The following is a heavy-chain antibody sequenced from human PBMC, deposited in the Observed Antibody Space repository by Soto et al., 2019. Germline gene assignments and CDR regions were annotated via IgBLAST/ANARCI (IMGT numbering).Heavy chain of an antibody. J-gene: IGHJ6*02. Sequence: PGGSLRLSCVASGVTFSDFGMHWVRQGPGKGLEWLAVISEDAETDFHADSVKGRFTVPRDNFKETLYLQMNSLTTDDSGVYFCAKAPFRRPYYFYGMDVWGQGTTVTVSS. CDR3: AKAPFRRPYYFYGMDV. V-gene: IGHV3-30*18. CDR1: GVTFSDFG. CDR2: ISEDAETD. D-gene: IGHD3-10*01.